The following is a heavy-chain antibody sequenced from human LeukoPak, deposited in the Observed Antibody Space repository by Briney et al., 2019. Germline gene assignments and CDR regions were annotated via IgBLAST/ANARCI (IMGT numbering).Heavy chain of an antibody. CDR2: ISSSGSTI. V-gene: IGHV3-48*03. CDR1: GFTFSSYE. CDR3: ARVGVPAAGHFDY. J-gene: IGHJ4*02. D-gene: IGHD2-2*01. Sequence: GGSLRLSCAASGFTFSSYEMNWVRQAPGKGLERVSYISSSGSTIYYADSVKGRFTISRDNAKNSLYLQMNSLRAEDTAVYYCARVGVPAAGHFDYWGQGTLVTVSS.